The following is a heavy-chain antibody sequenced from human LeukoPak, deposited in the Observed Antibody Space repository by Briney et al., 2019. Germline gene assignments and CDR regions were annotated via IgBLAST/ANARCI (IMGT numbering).Heavy chain of an antibody. Sequence: QPGGSLRLSCAASGFTFSSYWMSWVRQAPGKGLEWVANIKQDGSEKYYVDSVKGRFTISRDNAKNSLYLQMNSLRAEDTAVYYCAGKGGREQQLHLYYYYYYMDVWGKGTTVTVSS. CDR1: GFTFSSYW. D-gene: IGHD6-13*01. V-gene: IGHV3-7*01. CDR3: AGKGGREQQLHLYYYYYYMDV. J-gene: IGHJ6*03. CDR2: IKQDGSEK.